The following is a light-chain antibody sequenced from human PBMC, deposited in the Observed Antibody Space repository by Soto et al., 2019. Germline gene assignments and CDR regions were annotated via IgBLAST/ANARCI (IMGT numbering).Light chain of an antibody. CDR2: GAS. CDR1: QTVNSNY. J-gene: IGKJ1*01. V-gene: IGKV3-20*01. CDR3: QQYGSSPPT. Sequence: EIVLTQSPGTLSLSPGERGTLSCMASQTVNSNYLAWYQLKPGQAPRHLIYGASNRATDIPHRFSGSGSGTVFTLTITRLEPEDFAVYYCQQYGSSPPTFGQGTKVEIK.